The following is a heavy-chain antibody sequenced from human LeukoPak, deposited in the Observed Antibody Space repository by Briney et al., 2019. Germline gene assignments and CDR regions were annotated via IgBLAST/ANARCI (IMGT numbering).Heavy chain of an antibody. Sequence: SETLSLTCTVSGGSVSSGGYSWSWIRQPPGKGLEWIGYIYHSGSTYYNPSLKGRVTISVDRSKNQFSLKLSSVTAADTAVYYCARVVNYYDSSGYYNGYGTDVWGQGTTVTVSS. CDR3: ARVVNYYDSSGYYNGYGTDV. V-gene: IGHV4-30-2*01. J-gene: IGHJ6*02. CDR1: GGSVSSGGYS. D-gene: IGHD3-22*01. CDR2: IYHSGST.